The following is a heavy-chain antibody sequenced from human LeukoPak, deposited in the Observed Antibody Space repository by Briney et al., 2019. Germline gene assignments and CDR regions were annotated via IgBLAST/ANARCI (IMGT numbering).Heavy chain of an antibody. Sequence: GGSLRLSCAASGITISNYWMHWVRHAPGKGLVWVSRISSDGSSTNYADSVKGRFTISRDNAKNTLYLQMNSLRAEDTAVYYCAKGGGKVQDYWGQGTLVTVSS. CDR3: AKGGGKVQDY. V-gene: IGHV3-74*01. D-gene: IGHD4-23*01. CDR1: GITISNYW. J-gene: IGHJ4*02. CDR2: ISSDGSST.